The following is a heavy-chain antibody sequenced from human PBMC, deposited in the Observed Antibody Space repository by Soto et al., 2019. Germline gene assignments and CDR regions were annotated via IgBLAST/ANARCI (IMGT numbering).Heavy chain of an antibody. Sequence: SETLSLTCTVSGGSISSYYWSWIRQPPGNGLEWIWYIYYSGSTNYNPSLKILVTISVDTSKNQFSLKLSSVTAADTAVYYCAAPPRYWGQGTLVTVSS. CDR2: IYYSGST. J-gene: IGHJ4*02. V-gene: IGHV4-59*01. CDR1: GGSISSYY. CDR3: AAPPRY. D-gene: IGHD6-6*01.